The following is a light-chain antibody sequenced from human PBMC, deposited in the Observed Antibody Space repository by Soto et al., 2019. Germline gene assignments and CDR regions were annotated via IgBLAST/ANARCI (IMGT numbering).Light chain of an antibody. CDR2: ATS. V-gene: IGKV1-12*01. J-gene: IGKJ3*01. Sequence: IQMTQSPSSMSASVGDRVTMTCRASQGVGGWLAWYQQKPGKVPKLLIYATSSLHSGVPSRFSGSGSGTDFTLSISSLQPEDFATYYCQQTHRLPLSFGPGTKVDIK. CDR1: QGVGGW. CDR3: QQTHRLPLS.